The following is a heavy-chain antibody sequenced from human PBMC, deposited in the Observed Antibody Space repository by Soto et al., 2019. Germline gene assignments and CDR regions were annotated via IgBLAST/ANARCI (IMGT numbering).Heavy chain of an antibody. CDR2: IYYSGST. CDR3: GRVRGYYGSGSYYHSYYYGMDV. Sequence: SETLSLTCTVSGGSISSYYWSWIRQPPGKGLEWIGYIYYSGSTNYNPSLKSRVTISVDTSKNQFSLKLSSVTAADTAVYYCGRVRGYYGSGSYYHSYYYGMDVWGQGTTVTVSS. V-gene: IGHV4-59*01. J-gene: IGHJ6*02. D-gene: IGHD3-10*01. CDR1: GGSISSYY.